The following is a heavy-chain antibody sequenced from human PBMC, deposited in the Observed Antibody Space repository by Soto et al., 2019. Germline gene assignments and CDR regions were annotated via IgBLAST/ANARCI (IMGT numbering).Heavy chain of an antibody. D-gene: IGHD3-10*01. CDR1: GYTFTNYG. CDR3: ARSWGKYYYGSGTPPMGY. J-gene: IGHJ1*01. CDR2: ISAYNGYT. Sequence: QVQLVQSGAEVKKPGASVKVSCKASGYTFTNYGFSWVRQAPGQGLEWMGWISAYNGYTNYAQKLQGRVTMTTNASKSTAYMELRSLRSDDTAVYYCARSWGKYYYGSGTPPMGYCGQGTLVTVSS. V-gene: IGHV1-18*01.